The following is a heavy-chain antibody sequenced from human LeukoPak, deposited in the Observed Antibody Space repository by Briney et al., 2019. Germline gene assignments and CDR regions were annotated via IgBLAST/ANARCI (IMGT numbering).Heavy chain of an antibody. J-gene: IGHJ6*02. D-gene: IGHD4-23*01. CDR1: GYTFTSYG. CDR2: ISAYNGNT. Sequence: ASVKVSCKASGYTFTSYGISWVRQAPGQGLEWMGWISAYNGNTNYAQKLQGRVTMTTDTSTSTAYMELRSLRSDDTAVYYCARETTVVTLNYYGMDVWGQGTTVTVSS. CDR3: ARETTVVTLNYYGMDV. V-gene: IGHV1-18*01.